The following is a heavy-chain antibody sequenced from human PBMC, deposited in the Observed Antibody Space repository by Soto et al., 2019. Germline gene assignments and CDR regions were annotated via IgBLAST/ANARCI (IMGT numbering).Heavy chain of an antibody. CDR1: GYSFTSYW. V-gene: IGHV5-51*01. J-gene: IGHJ6*02. D-gene: IGHD2-21*02. CDR3: ARLVVTHTSSYYYYGMDV. Sequence: GESLKISCKGSGYSFTSYWIGWVRQMPGKGLGWMGIIYPGDSDTRYSPSFQGQVTISADKSISTAYLQWSSLKASDTAMYYCARLVVTHTSSYYYYGMDVWGQGTTVTVSS. CDR2: IYPGDSDT.